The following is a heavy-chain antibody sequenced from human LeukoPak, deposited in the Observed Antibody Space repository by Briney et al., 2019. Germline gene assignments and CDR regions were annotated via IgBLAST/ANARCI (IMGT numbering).Heavy chain of an antibody. CDR3: ASAQYCSSTSCYLGYYYYGMDV. CDR1: GGTFSSYT. J-gene: IGHJ6*02. CDR2: IIPIFGIA. D-gene: IGHD2-2*01. V-gene: IGHV1-69*02. Sequence: SVKVSCKASGGTFSSYTISWVRQAPGQGLEWMGRIIPIFGIANYAQKFQGRVTITADKSTSTAYMELSSLRSEDTAVYYCASAQYCSSTSCYLGYYYYGMDVWGQGTTVTVSS.